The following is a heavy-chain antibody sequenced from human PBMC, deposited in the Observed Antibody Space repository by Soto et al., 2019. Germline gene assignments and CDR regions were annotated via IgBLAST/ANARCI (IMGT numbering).Heavy chain of an antibody. D-gene: IGHD5-12*01. CDR3: ARIFLERLRYAYYCYGMYV. Sequence: SETLSLTCTVSGGSISSSSYYWGWIRQPPGKGLEWIGSIYYSGSTYYNPSLKSRVTISVDTSKNQFSLKLSSVTAADTAVYYCARIFLERLRYAYYCYGMYVCAQRTTVTVSA. J-gene: IGHJ6*01. CDR1: GGSISSSSYY. CDR2: IYYSGST. V-gene: IGHV4-39*01.